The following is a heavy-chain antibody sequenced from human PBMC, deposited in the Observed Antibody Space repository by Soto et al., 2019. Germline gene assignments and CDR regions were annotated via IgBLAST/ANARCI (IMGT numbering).Heavy chain of an antibody. V-gene: IGHV3-33*01. J-gene: IGHJ6*02. D-gene: IGHD3-10*01. Sequence: QVQLVESGGGVVQPGRSLRLSCAASGFTFSSYGMHWVRQAPGKGLEWVAVIWYDGSNKYYADSVKGRFTISRDNSKNMLYLPMSSLRAEDTAVYYCARDEGLGVNYYYYGMDVWGQGTTVTVSS. CDR2: IWYDGSNK. CDR1: GFTFSSYG. CDR3: ARDEGLGVNYYYYGMDV.